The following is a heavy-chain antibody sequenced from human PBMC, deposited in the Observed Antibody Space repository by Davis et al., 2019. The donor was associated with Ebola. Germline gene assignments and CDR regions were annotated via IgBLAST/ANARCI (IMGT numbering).Heavy chain of an antibody. CDR3: ARRSGYTYGYEGMDV. J-gene: IGHJ6*04. CDR1: GFTFDDYA. Sequence: GGSLRLSCAASGFTFDDYAMHWVQQAPGKGLEWVSGISWNSGSIGYADSVKGRFTISRDNAKNTLYLQLNSLRAEDTAVYYCARRSGYTYGYEGMDVWGKGTTITVSS. CDR2: ISWNSGSI. V-gene: IGHV3-9*01. D-gene: IGHD5-18*01.